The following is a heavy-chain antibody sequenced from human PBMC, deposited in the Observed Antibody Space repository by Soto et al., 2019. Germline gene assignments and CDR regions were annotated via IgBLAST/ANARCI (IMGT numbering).Heavy chain of an antibody. CDR1: GFTFSTYG. J-gene: IGHJ4*02. D-gene: IGHD3-16*01. CDR3: ARGGGAFDY. CDR2: IWFDGSNK. V-gene: IGHV3-33*01. Sequence: QVQLVESGGGVVQPGRSLRLSCEASGFTFSTYGMHWVRQAPGKGLEWVAVIWFDGSNKYYADSVKGRFTISRDNSNNKLYLQMDSLGAEDTAVYYCARGGGAFDYWGQGTLVTVSS.